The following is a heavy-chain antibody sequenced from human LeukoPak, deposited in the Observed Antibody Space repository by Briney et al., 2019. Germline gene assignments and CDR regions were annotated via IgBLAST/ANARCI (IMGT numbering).Heavy chain of an antibody. CDR2: ISSSSSTI. CDR3: ARDLHSSGWPSAFDI. Sequence: GGSLRLSCAASGFTFSSYSMNWVRQAPGMGLEWVSYISSSSSTIYYADSVKGRFTISRDNAKNSLYLQMNSLRAEDTAVYYCARDLHSSGWPSAFDIWGQGTMVTVSS. V-gene: IGHV3-48*01. CDR1: GFTFSSYS. D-gene: IGHD6-19*01. J-gene: IGHJ3*02.